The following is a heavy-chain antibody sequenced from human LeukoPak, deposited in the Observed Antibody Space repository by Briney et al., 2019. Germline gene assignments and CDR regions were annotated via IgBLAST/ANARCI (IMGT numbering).Heavy chain of an antibody. D-gene: IGHD2-15*01. V-gene: IGHV3-74*01. J-gene: IGHJ5*02. CDR1: AFTFSSYW. CDR2: TNSDGSST. CDR3: ARDRPYCSGGSCYSRGWFDP. Sequence: AGSLRLSCAASAFTFSSYWMHWVRQAPGKGLVWVSRTNSDGSSTSYADSVKGRFTISRDNAKNTLYLQMNSLRAEDTAVYYCARDRPYCSGGSCYSRGWFDPWGQGTLVTVSS.